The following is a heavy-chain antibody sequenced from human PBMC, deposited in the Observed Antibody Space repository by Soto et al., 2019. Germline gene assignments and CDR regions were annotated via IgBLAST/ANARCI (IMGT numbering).Heavy chain of an antibody. CDR3: ARRRGFPYYYGRDV. CDR1: GGSISSGGYS. D-gene: IGHD5-12*01. J-gene: IGHJ6*02. CDR2: SYHSGST. Sequence: QLQLQESGSGLVKPSQTLSLTCAVSGGSISSGGYSWSWIRQPPGKGLGWIGYSYHSGSTYYNPSRKGRVTISVERSKNQFSLKLGSVTAADTAVYYCARRRGFPYYYGRDVWGQGTTVTVSS. V-gene: IGHV4-30-2*01.